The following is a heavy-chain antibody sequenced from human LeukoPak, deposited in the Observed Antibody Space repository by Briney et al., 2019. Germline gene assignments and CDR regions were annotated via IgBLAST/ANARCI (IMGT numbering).Heavy chain of an antibody. CDR2: FDPEDGET. CDR1: GYTLTELS. CDR3: ATLNPAHDYGDYVDAFDI. V-gene: IGHV1-24*01. Sequence: GASVKVSCKVFGYTLTELSMHWVRQAPGKGLEWMGGFDPEDGETIYAQKFQGRVTMTEDTSTDTAYMELSSLRSEDTAVYYCATLNPAHDYGDYVDAFDIWGQGTMVTVSS. D-gene: IGHD4-17*01. J-gene: IGHJ3*02.